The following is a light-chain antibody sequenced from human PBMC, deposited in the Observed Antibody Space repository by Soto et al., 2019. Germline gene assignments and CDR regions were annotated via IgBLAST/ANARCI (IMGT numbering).Light chain of an antibody. J-gene: IGKJ1*01. CDR3: QQYNNWPPET. CDR1: QSVSNY. CDR2: GAS. V-gene: IGKV3-15*01. Sequence: EVVLTQSPATLSLSPGETATLSCRASQSVSNYLSCYQQQPGQAPTPLIYGASTRATGIPARFSGSGSGTEFTLTISSLQSEDFAVYYCQQYNNWPPETFGQGTKVDIK.